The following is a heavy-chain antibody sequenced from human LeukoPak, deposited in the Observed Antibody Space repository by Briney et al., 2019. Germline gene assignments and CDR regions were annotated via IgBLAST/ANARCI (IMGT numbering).Heavy chain of an antibody. Sequence: SQTLSLTCAVSGGSISSCDYYWSWIRQPPGKGLEWIGYIYYSGSTYFNPSLMSRVTISVDTSKNQFSLKLSSVTAADTAVYYCASYLGDYGDHGADAFDIWGQGTMVTVSS. CDR2: IYYSGST. J-gene: IGHJ3*02. CDR3: ASYLGDYGDHGADAFDI. D-gene: IGHD4-17*01. V-gene: IGHV4-30-4*01. CDR1: GGSISSCDYY.